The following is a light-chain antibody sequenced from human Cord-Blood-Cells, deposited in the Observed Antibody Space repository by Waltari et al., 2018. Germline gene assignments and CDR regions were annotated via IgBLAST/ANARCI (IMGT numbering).Light chain of an antibody. Sequence: EIGMTQSPATLSVSPGERATHSCRASQSVSSNLAWYQQKPGQAPRLLIYGASTRATGIPARFSGSGSGTEFTLTISSLQSEDFAVYYCQQYNNWPYTFGQGTKLEIK. J-gene: IGKJ2*01. CDR3: QQYNNWPYT. CDR1: QSVSSN. CDR2: GAS. V-gene: IGKV3-15*01.